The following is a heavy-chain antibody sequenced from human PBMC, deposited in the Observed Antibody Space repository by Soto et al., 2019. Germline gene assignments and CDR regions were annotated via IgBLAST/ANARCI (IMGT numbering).Heavy chain of an antibody. V-gene: IGHV3-30*19. J-gene: IGHJ4*02. CDR2: ISYDGGNK. CDR3: ARDGGNYGDYVFDY. CDR1: GFTFSSYW. D-gene: IGHD4-17*01. Sequence: GGSLRLSCAASGFTFSSYWMSWVRQAPGKGLEWVAVISYDGGNKYYADSVKGRFTISRDNSKNTLYLQMSSLRAEDTAVYYCARDGGNYGDYVFDYWGQGTLVTVSS.